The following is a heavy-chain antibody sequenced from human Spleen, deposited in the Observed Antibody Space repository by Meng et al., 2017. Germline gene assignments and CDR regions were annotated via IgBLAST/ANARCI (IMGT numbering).Heavy chain of an antibody. D-gene: IGHD6-13*01. J-gene: IGHJ4*02. CDR2: IYYTGTT. CDR3: ARLRSSSWIYYFDY. Sequence: VALQVSRPRLVTPSEPPSLTCTVFGGSISIFYWGWIRRPTGKGLEWIGYIYYTGTTHYSPSLTSRPTISVDTSKNHLSLRLTSVTAEDTAVYYCARLRSSSWIYYFDYWGQGTLVTVSS. CDR1: GGSISIFY. V-gene: IGHV4-59*01.